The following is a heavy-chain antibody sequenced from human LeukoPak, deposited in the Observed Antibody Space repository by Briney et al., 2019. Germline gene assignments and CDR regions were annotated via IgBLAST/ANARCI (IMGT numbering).Heavy chain of an antibody. J-gene: IGHJ4*02. V-gene: IGHV1-2*06. CDR1: GYTFTYYF. Sequence: ASVKVSCKASGYTFTYYFIHRVRQAPGQGLEWMGRINPNSGGTKLAQKFQGRVTMTTDMSIDTAYMDLSRLTSDDTAVYYCARGTANTVFEYWGQGTLVTVSS. D-gene: IGHD4-17*01. CDR3: ARGTANTVFEY. CDR2: INPNSGGT.